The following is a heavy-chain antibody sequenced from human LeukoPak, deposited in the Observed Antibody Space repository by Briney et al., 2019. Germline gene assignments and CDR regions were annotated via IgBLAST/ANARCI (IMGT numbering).Heavy chain of an antibody. V-gene: IGHV3-74*01. CDR1: GFTFSSYW. CDR2: INGDGSST. CDR3: ARNHSYYGMDV. Sequence: GGSLRLSCAASGFTFSSYWMHWVRQAPGKGLVWVSHINGDGSSTSYADSVKGRFTISGDNAKNTLYLQMSSLRAEDTAVYYCARNHSYYGMDVWGQGTTVTVSS. J-gene: IGHJ6*02.